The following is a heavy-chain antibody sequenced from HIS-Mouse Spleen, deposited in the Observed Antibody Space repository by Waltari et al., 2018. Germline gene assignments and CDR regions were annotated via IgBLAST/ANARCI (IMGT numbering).Heavy chain of an antibody. CDR2: INRDGSST. J-gene: IGHJ5*02. Sequence: EVQLVESGGGLVQPGGSLRLSCASSGFTFSSYWMHWVRQAPGKGRVWVSRINRDGSSTRYADSVKGRFTISRDNAKNTLYLQMNSLRAEDTAVYYCARDLGYSSSSEVWFDPWGQGTLVTVSS. CDR1: GFTFSSYW. CDR3: ARDLGYSSSSEVWFDP. D-gene: IGHD6-6*01. V-gene: IGHV3-74*01.